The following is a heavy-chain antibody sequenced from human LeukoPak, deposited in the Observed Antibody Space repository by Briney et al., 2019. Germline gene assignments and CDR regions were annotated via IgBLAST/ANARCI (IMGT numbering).Heavy chain of an antibody. V-gene: IGHV4-61*02. D-gene: IGHD3-22*01. CDR1: SGSISSGRYY. Sequence: TLSLTCTVSSGSISSGRYYWGWIRQPAGKGQEWIGRIYTSGSTNYNPSLKSRVTISVDTSKNQFSLKLSSVTAADTAVYYCARDGTYYYDSSGPPTNFDIWGQGTMVTVSS. J-gene: IGHJ3*02. CDR3: ARDGTYYYDSSGPPTNFDI. CDR2: IYTSGST.